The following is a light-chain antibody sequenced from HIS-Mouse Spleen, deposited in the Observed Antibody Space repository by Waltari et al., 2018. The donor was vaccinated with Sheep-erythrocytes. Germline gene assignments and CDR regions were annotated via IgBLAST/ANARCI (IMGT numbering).Light chain of an antibody. J-gene: IGLJ2*01. V-gene: IGLV1-44*01. CDR3: AAWDDSLNGVV. CDR1: STNIGRQT. Sequence: QSVPTQPPSASGPPGQRVPISCSVSSTNIGRQTVNWYQQLPGTAPKLLIYSNNQRPSGVPDRFSGSKSGTSASLAISGLQSEDEADYYCAAWDDSLNGVVFGGGTKLTVL. CDR2: SNN.